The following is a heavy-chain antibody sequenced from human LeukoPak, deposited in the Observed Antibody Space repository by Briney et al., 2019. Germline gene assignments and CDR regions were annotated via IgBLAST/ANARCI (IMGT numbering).Heavy chain of an antibody. CDR1: GFTFDDYA. D-gene: IGHD6-13*01. V-gene: IGHV3-9*01. CDR2: ISWNSGSI. J-gene: IGHJ4*02. Sequence: PGRSLRLSCAASGFTFDDYAMHWVRQAPGKGLEWVSGISWNSGSIGYADSVKGRFTISRDNAKNSVSLQMNSLRAEDTAVYYCARLIAAGGNGFYFDYWGQGTLVTVSS. CDR3: ARLIAAGGNGFYFDY.